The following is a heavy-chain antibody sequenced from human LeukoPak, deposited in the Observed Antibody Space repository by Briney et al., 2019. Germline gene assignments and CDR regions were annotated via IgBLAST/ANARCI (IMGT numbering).Heavy chain of an antibody. CDR2: IRYDGSNK. CDR1: GFAFSNFG. V-gene: IGHV3-30*02. D-gene: IGHD1-26*01. Sequence: PGGSLRLSCVASGFAFSNFGMNWVRQAPGKGLEWLGFIRYDGSNKYYADSVNGRFTISRDSSKNTVYLQMNSLRPEDTAVYYCAKESQLSYSGTFYIDYWGQGNLVTVSS. CDR3: AKESQLSYSGTFYIDY. J-gene: IGHJ4*02.